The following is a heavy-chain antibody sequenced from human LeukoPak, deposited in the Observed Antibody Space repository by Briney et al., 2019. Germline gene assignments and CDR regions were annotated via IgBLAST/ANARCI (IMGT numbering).Heavy chain of an antibody. CDR1: GGSISSGGYY. CDR3: ARGESSALPYYFDY. J-gene: IGHJ4*02. D-gene: IGHD6-19*01. CDR2: IKHSGST. Sequence: SQTLSLTCTVSGGSISSGGYYWSWIRQHPGKGLEWIGEIKHSGSTNYNPSLKSRVTISVDTSKNQFSLKLSSVTAADTAVYYCARGESSALPYYFDYWGQGTLVTVSS. V-gene: IGHV4-31*03.